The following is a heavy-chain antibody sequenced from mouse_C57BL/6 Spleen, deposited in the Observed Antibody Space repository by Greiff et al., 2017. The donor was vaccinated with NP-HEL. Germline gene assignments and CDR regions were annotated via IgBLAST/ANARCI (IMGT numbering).Heavy chain of an antibody. Sequence: QVQLQQSGTELVKPGASVKLSCKASGYTFTSYWMHWVKQRPGQGLEWIGNINPSNGGTNYNEKFKSKATLTVDKSSSAAYMQLSSLTSEDSAVYYCARGGGYDGYWAWFAYWGQGTLVTVSA. CDR3: ARGGGYDGYWAWFAY. D-gene: IGHD2-3*01. J-gene: IGHJ3*01. CDR2: INPSNGGT. V-gene: IGHV1-53*01. CDR1: GYTFTSYW.